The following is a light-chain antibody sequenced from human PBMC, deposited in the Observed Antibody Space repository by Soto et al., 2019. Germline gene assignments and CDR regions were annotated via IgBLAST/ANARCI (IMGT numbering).Light chain of an antibody. V-gene: IGKV3-15*01. CDR1: QSVSSN. CDR2: GAS. J-gene: IGKJ2*01. CDR3: QQYNNWPRT. Sequence: EILMTQSPATLSVSPGERATLSCRASQSVSSNLAWYQQKAGQAPRLLIYGASTRATGVAARFSGSGSGTEFTLTISSLQSEDSAVYYCQQYNNWPRTFGQGTKVEIK.